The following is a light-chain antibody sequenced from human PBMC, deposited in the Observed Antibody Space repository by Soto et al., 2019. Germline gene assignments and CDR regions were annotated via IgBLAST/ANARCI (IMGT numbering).Light chain of an antibody. V-gene: IGLV2-14*01. CDR3: NSYTTSSTHVV. J-gene: IGLJ2*01. Sequence: QSVLTQPASVSGSPGQSITISCTGTSSDVGSYNYVSWYQQYPGKAPKLMIYDVSNRPSGVSYRFSGSKSGNTASLTISGLQADDEADYYCNSYTTSSTHVVFGGGTKLTVL. CDR2: DVS. CDR1: SSDVGSYNY.